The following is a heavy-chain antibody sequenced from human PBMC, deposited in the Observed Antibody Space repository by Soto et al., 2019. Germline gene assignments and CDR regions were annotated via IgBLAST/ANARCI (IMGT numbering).Heavy chain of an antibody. V-gene: IGHV1-69*08. CDR1: GGTFSSYT. D-gene: IGHD1-26*01. Sequence: QVQLVQSGAEVKKPGSSVKVSCKASGGTFSSYTISWVRQVPGQGLEWMGRIIPILGIANYAQKFQGRVTITADKSTSTAYMELSSLRSEDTAVYYCARDRPPDYSGGVRWGQGTLVTVSS. J-gene: IGHJ4*02. CDR2: IIPILGIA. CDR3: ARDRPPDYSGGVR.